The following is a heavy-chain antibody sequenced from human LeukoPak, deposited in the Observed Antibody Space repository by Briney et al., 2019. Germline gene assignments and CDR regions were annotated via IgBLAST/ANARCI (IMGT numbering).Heavy chain of an antibody. CDR3: AKDRIQLWLGNYFDY. CDR2: IYSGGST. CDR1: GFTVSSNY. Sequence: GGSLRLSCAASGFTVSSNYMSWVRQAPGKGLEWVSVIYSGGSTYYADSVKGRFTISRDNSKNTLYLQMNSLRAEDTAVYYCAKDRIQLWLGNYFDYWGQGTLVTVSS. V-gene: IGHV3-53*01. D-gene: IGHD5-18*01. J-gene: IGHJ4*02.